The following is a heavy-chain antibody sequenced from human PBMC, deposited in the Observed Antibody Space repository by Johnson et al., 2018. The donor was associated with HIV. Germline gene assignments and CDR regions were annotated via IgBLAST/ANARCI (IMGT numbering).Heavy chain of an antibody. CDR1: GFTFSSYD. J-gene: IGHJ3*02. V-gene: IGHV3-13*04. CDR3: ASSRYSRRWYEYSGFDI. D-gene: IGHD6-13*01. Sequence: EVPLVESGGGVVRPGGSLRLSCAASGFTFSSYDMHWVRQATGKGLEWVSGIGSTGDTYYPGSVKGRFTISRQNAKNSLYLQMNSLRAGDTAVYYCASSRYSRRWYEYSGFDIWGQGTMVTVSS. CDR2: IGSTGDT.